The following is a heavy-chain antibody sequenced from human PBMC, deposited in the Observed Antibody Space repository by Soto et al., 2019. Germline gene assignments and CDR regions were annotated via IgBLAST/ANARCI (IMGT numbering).Heavy chain of an antibody. J-gene: IGHJ4*02. CDR2: IIPILGIA. CDR3: AILYSSSSREFDY. D-gene: IGHD6-6*01. V-gene: IGHV1-69*02. Sequence: SVKVSCKASGGTFSSYTISWVRQAPGQGLEWMGRIIPILGIANYAQKFQGRVTITADKSTSTAYMELSSLRSEDTAVYYCAILYSSSSREFDYWGQGTLVTVSS. CDR1: GGTFSSYT.